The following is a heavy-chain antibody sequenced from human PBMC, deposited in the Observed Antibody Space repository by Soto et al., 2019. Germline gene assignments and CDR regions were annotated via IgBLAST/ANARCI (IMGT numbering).Heavy chain of an antibody. CDR2: IYYSGST. D-gene: IGHD3-10*01. CDR3: ARWFGEPR. Sequence: QVQLQESGPGLVKPSETLSLTCTVSGGSISSYYWSWIRQPPGKGLEWIGDIYYSGSTNYNPSLKSRVTISVDTSKNQFSLKLSSVTAADTAVYYCARWFGEPRWGQGTLVTVSS. CDR1: GGSISSYY. V-gene: IGHV4-59*01. J-gene: IGHJ4*02.